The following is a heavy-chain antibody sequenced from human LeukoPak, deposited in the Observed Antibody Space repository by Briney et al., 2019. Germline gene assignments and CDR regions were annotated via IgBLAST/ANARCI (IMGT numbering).Heavy chain of an antibody. CDR2: INQDRSVE. D-gene: IGHD3-10*01. V-gene: IGHV3-7*04. CDR1: GFTIRNYW. J-gene: IGHJ4*02. CDR3: ARDCCASGSHDY. Sequence: GGSLRLSCAASGFTIRNYWMNWVRQAPGEGLEWVANINQDRSVEYYVDSVKGRFTISRDNAKNSLYLQMSTLRAEDTAVYYCARDCCASGSHDYWGQGALVTVSS.